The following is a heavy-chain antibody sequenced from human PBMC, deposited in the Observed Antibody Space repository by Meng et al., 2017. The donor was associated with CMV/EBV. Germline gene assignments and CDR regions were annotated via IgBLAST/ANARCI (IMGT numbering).Heavy chain of an antibody. J-gene: IGHJ6*02. Sequence: GGSLRLSCAASGFTVSSNYMSWVRQAPGKGLEWVSVIYSGGSTYYADSVKGRFTISRDNSKNTLYLQMNSLRAEDTAVYYCASGRLELGYYYYYGMDVWGQGTTVTVSS. CDR2: IYSGGST. CDR3: ASGRLELGYYYYYGMDV. CDR1: GFTVSSNY. V-gene: IGHV3-66*02. D-gene: IGHD1-7*01.